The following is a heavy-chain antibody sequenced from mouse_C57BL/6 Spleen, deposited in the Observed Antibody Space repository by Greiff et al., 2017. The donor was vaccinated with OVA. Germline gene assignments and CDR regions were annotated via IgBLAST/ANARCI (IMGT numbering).Heavy chain of an antibody. Sequence: QVQLQQSGAELVRPGASVTLSCKASGYTFTDYEMHWVKQTPVHGLEWIGAIDPETGGTAYNQKFKGKAILTADKSSSTGYMERRSLTSEDSAVYYCTRRRLRYYAMDYWGQGTSVTVSS. J-gene: IGHJ4*01. CDR3: TRRRLRYYAMDY. CDR1: GYTFTDYE. D-gene: IGHD2-4*01. V-gene: IGHV1-15*01. CDR2: IDPETGGT.